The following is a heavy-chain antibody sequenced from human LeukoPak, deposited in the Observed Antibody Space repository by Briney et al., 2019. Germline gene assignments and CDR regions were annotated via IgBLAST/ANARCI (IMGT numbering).Heavy chain of an antibody. J-gene: IGHJ6*02. CDR3: ARDPGVLRFLEWFPTMDV. Sequence: ASVKVSCKASGYTFTSYGISWVRQAPGQGLEGMGWISAYNGKTNYAQKLQGRATMPTHTSTSTAYMELRSLRSDDTAVYYCARDPGVLRFLEWFPTMDVWGQGTTVTVS. CDR2: ISAYNGKT. D-gene: IGHD3-3*01. V-gene: IGHV1-18*01. CDR1: GYTFTSYG.